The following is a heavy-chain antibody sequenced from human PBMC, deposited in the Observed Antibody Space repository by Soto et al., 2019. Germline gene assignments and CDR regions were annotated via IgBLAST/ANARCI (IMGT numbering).Heavy chain of an antibody. CDR2: IYYSGST. D-gene: IGHD2-2*01. CDR3: AGLPKGY. J-gene: IGHJ4*02. CDR1: GGSISSYY. Sequence: SSETLSLTCTVSGGSISSYYWSWIRQPPGKGLEWIGYIYYSGSTNYNPSLKSRVTISVDTSKNQFSLKLSSVTAADTAVYYCAGLPKGYWGQGTLVTVSS. V-gene: IGHV4-59*01.